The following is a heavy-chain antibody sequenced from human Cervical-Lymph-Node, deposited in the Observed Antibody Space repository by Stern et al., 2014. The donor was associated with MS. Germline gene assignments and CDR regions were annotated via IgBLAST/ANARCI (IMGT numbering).Heavy chain of an antibody. CDR1: GLSHNSSGVG. CDR3: AQDEGY. Sequence: QITLKESGPTLVKPTQTLTLTCSLSGLSHNSSGVGVNWICHAPGNAMEWLALIFWVDQRHYSPSMKSHFILTDYSSKNQVILTMTNMDPVDTGTYYCAQDEGYWGRGILVTVSS. V-gene: IGHV2-5*02. CDR2: IFWVDQR. J-gene: IGHJ4*02.